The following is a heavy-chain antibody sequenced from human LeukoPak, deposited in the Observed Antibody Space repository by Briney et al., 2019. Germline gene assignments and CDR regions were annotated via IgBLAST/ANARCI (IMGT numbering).Heavy chain of an antibody. J-gene: IGHJ4*02. CDR1: GYTFTSYY. V-gene: IGHV1-46*01. CDR2: INPSGGST. D-gene: IGHD6-19*01. Sequence: GASVKVSCKASGYTFTSYYMHWVRQAPGQGLEWMGIINPSGGSTSYAQKFQGRVTVTRDMSTSTVYMELSSLRSEDTAVYYCARDVKGIAVAGTDFDYWGQGTLVTVSS. CDR3: ARDVKGIAVAGTDFDY.